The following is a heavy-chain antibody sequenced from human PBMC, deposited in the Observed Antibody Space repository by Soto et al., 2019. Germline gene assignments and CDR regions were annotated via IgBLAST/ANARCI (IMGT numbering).Heavy chain of an antibody. CDR1: GFSFSSYG. J-gene: IGHJ6*02. V-gene: IGHV3-30*03. CDR3: AHWVKIFGVVNYGMDV. D-gene: IGHD3-3*01. Sequence: QVQLVESGGGVVQPGRSLRLSCAASGFSFSSYGMHWVRQAPGKGLEWVAVISNDGSNKSYADSVKGRFTISRDNSKNTLYLQMNSLRAEDTAVYYCAHWVKIFGVVNYGMDVWGQGTTVTVSS. CDR2: ISNDGSNK.